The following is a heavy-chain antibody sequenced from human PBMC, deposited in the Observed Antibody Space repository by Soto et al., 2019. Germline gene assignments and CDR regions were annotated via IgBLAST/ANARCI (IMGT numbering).Heavy chain of an antibody. CDR3: AKDIEVTFSGDGRGVRYYYYYGMDV. V-gene: IGHV3-30*18. D-gene: IGHD3-10*01. CDR1: GFTFSSYG. J-gene: IGHJ6*02. Sequence: QVQLVESGGGVVQPGRSLRLSCAASGFTFSSYGMHWVRQAPGKGLEWVAVISYDGSNKYYADSVKGRFTISRDNSKNTLYLQMNSVRAEDTAVYYCAKDIEVTFSGDGRGVRYYYYYGMDVWGQGTTVTVSS. CDR2: ISYDGSNK.